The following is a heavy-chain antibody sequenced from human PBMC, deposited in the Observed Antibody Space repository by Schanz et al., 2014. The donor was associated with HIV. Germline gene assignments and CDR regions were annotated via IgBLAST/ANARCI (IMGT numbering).Heavy chain of an antibody. CDR1: GFTLGNYI. D-gene: IGHD2-15*01. CDR2: ISSDSSYI. Sequence: DVQLVESGGGLVKPGESLRLSCSTSGFTLGNYIMNWVRQAPGKGLEWVSSISSDSSYIFYADSMKGRFTISRDNARNSLYLQIRSLRAEDTAVYYCARGGLGVVAEGNAFDLWGQGTLVTVSS. J-gene: IGHJ3*01. V-gene: IGHV3-21*01. CDR3: ARGGLGVVAEGNAFDL.